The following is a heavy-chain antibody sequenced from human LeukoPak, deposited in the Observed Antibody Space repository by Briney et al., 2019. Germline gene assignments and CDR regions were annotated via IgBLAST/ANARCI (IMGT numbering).Heavy chain of an antibody. CDR1: GGSFSGYY. Sequence: SETLSLTCAVYGGSFSGYYWSWIRQPPGKGLEWIGEINHSGSTNYNPSLKSRVTISVDTSKNQFSLRLSSVTAADTAVYYCARGGTYCSSTSCYIPRYYYGMDVWGQGTTVTVSS. J-gene: IGHJ6*02. V-gene: IGHV4-34*01. CDR2: INHSGST. D-gene: IGHD2-2*02. CDR3: ARGGTYCSSTSCYIPRYYYGMDV.